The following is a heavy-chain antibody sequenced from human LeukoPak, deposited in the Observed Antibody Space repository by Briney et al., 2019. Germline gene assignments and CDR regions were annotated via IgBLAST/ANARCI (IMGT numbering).Heavy chain of an antibody. CDR3: ARDRYFWPHSYYFDY. D-gene: IGHD3-3*01. V-gene: IGHV4-61*02. Sequence: SETLSLTCTVSGGSISSGSYYWSWIRQPAGTGLEWIGRIYTSGSTNYNPSLKSRVTISVDTSKNQFSLKLSSVTAADTAVYYCARDRYFWPHSYYFDYWGQGTLVTVSS. CDR2: IYTSGST. CDR1: GGSISSGSYY. J-gene: IGHJ4*02.